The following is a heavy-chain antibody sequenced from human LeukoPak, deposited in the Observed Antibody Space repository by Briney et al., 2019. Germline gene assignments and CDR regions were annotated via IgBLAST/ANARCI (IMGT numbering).Heavy chain of an antibody. D-gene: IGHD3-10*01. V-gene: IGHV5-51*01. CDR3: ARRTMVRGLIGAFDI. CDR1: GYSFTTYW. Sequence: GESLKISCKASGYSFTTYWIGWVGQMPGKGLEWMGIIYPGDSDTRYSPSFQGQVSISADKSISTAYLQWSSLKASDTAMYYCARRTMVRGLIGAFDIWGQGTMVTVPS. J-gene: IGHJ3*02. CDR2: IYPGDSDT.